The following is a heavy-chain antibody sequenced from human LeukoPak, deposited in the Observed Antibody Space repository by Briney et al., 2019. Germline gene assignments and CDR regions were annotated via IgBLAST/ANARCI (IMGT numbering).Heavy chain of an antibody. CDR1: GYTFTSYG. CDR3: AREGGSVYRGYYYYMDV. Sequence: GASVKVSCKASGYTFTSYGISWVRQAPGQGLEWMGWISAYNGNTNYAQKLQGRVIMTTDTSTSTAYMELRSLRSDDTAVYYCAREGGSVYRGYYYYMDVWGKGTTVTVSS. D-gene: IGHD3-10*01. J-gene: IGHJ6*03. CDR2: ISAYNGNT. V-gene: IGHV1-18*01.